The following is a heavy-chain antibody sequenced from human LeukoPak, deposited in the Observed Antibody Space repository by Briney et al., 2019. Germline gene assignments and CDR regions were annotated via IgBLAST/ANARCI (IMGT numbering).Heavy chain of an antibody. V-gene: IGHV3-48*01. CDR3: AKSGLSRFDY. J-gene: IGHJ4*02. D-gene: IGHD4/OR15-4a*01. CDR2: ISSSSSTI. Sequence: GGSLRLSCAASEFTFSGYSMKWVRQAPGKGLEWVSYISSSSSTIYYADSVKGRFTISRDNAKNSLYLQMNSLTVEDTAVYYCAKSGLSRFDYWGQGTLVTVSS. CDR1: EFTFSGYS.